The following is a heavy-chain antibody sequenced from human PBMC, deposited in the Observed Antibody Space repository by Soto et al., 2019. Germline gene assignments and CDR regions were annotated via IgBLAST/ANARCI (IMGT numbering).Heavy chain of an antibody. V-gene: IGHV3-30*09. CDR3: ARGGRGLRGAFDI. Sequence: QGHLMESGGGVVQPGKSLRLSCAASGFSFSSYSLHWVRQAPGKGLEWVAVISYNGLSQFYADSVRGRLAISRDNAKNTWYLQMNSLRDEDTAVYFCARGGRGLRGAFDIWGQGTRVTVSS. CDR2: ISYNGLSQ. D-gene: IGHD2-15*01. CDR1: GFSFSSYS. J-gene: IGHJ3*02.